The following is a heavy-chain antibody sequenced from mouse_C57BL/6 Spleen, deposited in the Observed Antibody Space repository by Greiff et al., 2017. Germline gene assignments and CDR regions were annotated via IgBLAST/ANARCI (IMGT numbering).Heavy chain of an antibody. Sequence: VQLQQSGAELARPGASVKMSCKASGYTFTSYTMHWVKQRPGQGLEWIGYINPSSGYTKYNQKFKDKATLTADKSSSTAYMQLSSLTSEDSAVYYCASPRNYGFAYWGQGTLVTVSA. D-gene: IGHD2-1*01. CDR1: GYTFTSYT. CDR3: ASPRNYGFAY. CDR2: INPSSGYT. V-gene: IGHV1-4*01. J-gene: IGHJ3*01.